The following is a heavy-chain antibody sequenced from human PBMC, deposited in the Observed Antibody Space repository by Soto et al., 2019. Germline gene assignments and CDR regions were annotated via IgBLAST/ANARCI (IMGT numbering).Heavy chain of an antibody. D-gene: IGHD3-3*01. CDR3: ASEGGVDFWSGLDANWFDP. V-gene: IGHV4-38-2*01. J-gene: IGHJ5*02. CDR1: GYSISSGYY. CDR2: IYHSGST. Sequence: SETLSLTCAVSGYSISSGYYWGWIRQPPGKGLEWIGSIYHSGSTYYNPSLKSRVTISVDTSKNQFSLKLSSVTAADTAVYYSASEGGVDFWSGLDANWFDPWGQGTLVTAPQ.